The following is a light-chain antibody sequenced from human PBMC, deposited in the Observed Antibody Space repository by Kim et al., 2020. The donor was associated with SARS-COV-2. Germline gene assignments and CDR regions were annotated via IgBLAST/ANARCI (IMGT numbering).Light chain of an antibody. CDR2: QDS. CDR1: KLGDKY. V-gene: IGLV3-1*01. J-gene: IGLJ3*02. CDR3: QAWDSRTACV. Sequence: SSELTQPPSVSVSPGQTASITCSGDKLGDKYACWYQQKPGQSPVLVIYQDSKRPSGIPERFSGSNSGNTATLTISGTQAMDEADYYCQAWDSRTACVFGGGTKLTVL.